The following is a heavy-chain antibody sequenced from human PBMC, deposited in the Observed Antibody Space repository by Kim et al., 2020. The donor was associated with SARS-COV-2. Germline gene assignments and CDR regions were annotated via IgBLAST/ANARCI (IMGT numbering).Heavy chain of an antibody. J-gene: IGHJ4*02. CDR3: ARDLWGYDSSGYDY. V-gene: IGHV3-66*02. D-gene: IGHD3-22*01. CDR1: GFTVSSNY. Sequence: GGSLRLSCAASGFTVSSNYMSWVRQAPGKGLEWVSVIYSGGSTYYADSVKGRFTISRDNSKNTLYLQMNSLRAEDTAVYYCARDLWGYDSSGYDYWGQGTLVTVSS. CDR2: IYSGGST.